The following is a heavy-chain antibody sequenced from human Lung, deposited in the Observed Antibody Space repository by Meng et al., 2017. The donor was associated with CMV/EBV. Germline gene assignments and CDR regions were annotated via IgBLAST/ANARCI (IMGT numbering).Heavy chain of an antibody. CDR1: GSTFSRFW. CDR2: TNEDGTIT. Sequence: VQLVWSGGGFVHHGGSCSLLCEVSGSTFSRFWMHWVRQAPGKGLVWVSRTNEDGTITNYADSVKVRFTISRANAENTLYLQMNSLRGEDTAVYYWARDLSGASDFWGQGTLVTVSS. CDR3: ARDLSGASDF. V-gene: IGHV3-74*01. D-gene: IGHD7-27*01. J-gene: IGHJ4*02.